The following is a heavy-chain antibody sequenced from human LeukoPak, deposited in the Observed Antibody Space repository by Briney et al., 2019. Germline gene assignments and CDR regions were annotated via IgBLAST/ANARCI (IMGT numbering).Heavy chain of an antibody. V-gene: IGHV3-11*01. Sequence: GGSLRLSCAASGFTFSDYYMSWIRQAPGKGLEWFSYITSSVNIIYYAASVNGRFTISRENAKNSLYLQMNSLRAEDPAVYYRARERNGDYYFDYWGQGTLVTVSS. D-gene: IGHD4-17*01. CDR2: ITSSVNII. CDR1: GFTFSDYY. J-gene: IGHJ4*02. CDR3: ARERNGDYYFDY.